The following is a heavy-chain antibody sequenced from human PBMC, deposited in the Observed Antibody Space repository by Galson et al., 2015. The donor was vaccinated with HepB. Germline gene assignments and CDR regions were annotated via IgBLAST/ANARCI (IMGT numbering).Heavy chain of an antibody. Sequence: SLRLSCAASGFPFSDYGMHWVRQAPGKGLEWVAITWYDGNNRYYADSVGGRFPISRDNSKNKLYLQMNSLRAEDTAVDFCATEVYNSVDHWGLGTLVTVSS. CDR2: TWYDGNNR. J-gene: IGHJ4*02. CDR1: GFPFSDYG. V-gene: IGHV3-33*01. D-gene: IGHD1-1*01. CDR3: ATEVYNSVDH.